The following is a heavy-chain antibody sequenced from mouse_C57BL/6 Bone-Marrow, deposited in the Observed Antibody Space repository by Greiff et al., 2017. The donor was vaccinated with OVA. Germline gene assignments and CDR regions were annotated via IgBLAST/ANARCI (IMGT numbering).Heavy chain of an antibody. J-gene: IGHJ1*03. V-gene: IGHV1-82*01. D-gene: IGHD1-1*01. CDR2: IYPGDGDT. CDR1: GYAFSSSW. CDR3: AAGYYGSSYVPYWYFDV. Sequence: QVHVKQSGPELVKPGASVKISCKASGYAFSSSWMNWVKQRPGQGLEWIGRIYPGDGDTNYNGKFKGKATLTADKSSSTAYMQLSSLTSENSAVYFCAAGYYGSSYVPYWYFDVWGTGTTVTVSS.